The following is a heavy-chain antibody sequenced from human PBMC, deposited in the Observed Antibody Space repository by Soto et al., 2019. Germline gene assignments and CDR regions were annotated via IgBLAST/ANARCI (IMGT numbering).Heavy chain of an antibody. CDR1: GGSMRGYY. CDR2: IYVTGNT. V-gene: IGHV4-4*07. D-gene: IGHD6-19*01. Sequence: QVRLQESGPGLVRPSETLSLNCTVSGGSMRGYYWSWIRQSTVKGLEWIGRIYVTGNTHYNPSLSSRVTMSLDTSKQQFSLNLSSVTAADPAIYFCVRGGSSGWLYFDSWGQGILVTVSS. CDR3: VRGGSSGWLYFDS. J-gene: IGHJ4*02.